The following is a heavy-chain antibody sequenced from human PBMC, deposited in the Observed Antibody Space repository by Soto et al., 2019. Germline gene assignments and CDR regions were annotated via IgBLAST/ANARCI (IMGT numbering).Heavy chain of an antibody. CDR3: AHLLNYGDPFDY. CDR1: GFSLSTSGVG. J-gene: IGHJ4*02. CDR2: IYWDDDK. Sequence: QITLKESGPTLVKPTQTLTLTCTFSGFSLSTSGVGVGWIRQPPGKALEWLALIYWDDDKRYSPSLKSRLTIHKXXSKTQVVLTMTNMDPVDTATYYCAHLLNYGDPFDYWGQGTLVTVSS. V-gene: IGHV2-5*02. D-gene: IGHD4-17*01.